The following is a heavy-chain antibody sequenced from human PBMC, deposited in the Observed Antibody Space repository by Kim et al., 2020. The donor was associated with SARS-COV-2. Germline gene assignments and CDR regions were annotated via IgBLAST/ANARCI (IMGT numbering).Heavy chain of an antibody. CDR1: GFIFTSCG. J-gene: IGHJ4*02. V-gene: IGHV3-30*18. CDR2: ISYDGSSK. D-gene: IGHD5-18*01. Sequence: GGSLRLSCAASGFIFTSCGIHWVRQAPGKGLEWVSVISYDGSSKYYADSVKGRFTISRDNSKNTLYLQMNSLRAEDTAVYYCAKDREAAYSFGYTLDSWGQGALVTVSS. CDR3: AKDREAAYSFGYTLDS.